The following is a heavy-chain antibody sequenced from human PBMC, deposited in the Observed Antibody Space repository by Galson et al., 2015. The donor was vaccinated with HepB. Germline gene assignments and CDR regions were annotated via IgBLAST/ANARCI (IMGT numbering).Heavy chain of an antibody. CDR1: GYTFNSNG. CDR2: MSAYGGNT. J-gene: IGHJ4*02. D-gene: IGHD4/OR15-4a*01. CDR3: ARDRDYRFDY. Sequence: SVKVSCKASGYTFNSNGISWVRQTPRQGLEWLGWMSAYGGNTKYAQKYQGRITLTRDTSTSTAYVELRSLRSDDTAVYYCARDRDYRFDYWGQGTLVTVSS. V-gene: IGHV1-18*04.